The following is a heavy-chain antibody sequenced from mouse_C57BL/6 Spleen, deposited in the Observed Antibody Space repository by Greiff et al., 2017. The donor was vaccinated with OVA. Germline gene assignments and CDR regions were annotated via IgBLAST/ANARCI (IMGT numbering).Heavy chain of an antibody. CDR1: GFSLTSYG. V-gene: IGHV2-6-1*01. D-gene: IGHD2-3*01. Sequence: VHLVESGPGLVAPSQSLSITCTVSGFSLTSYGVHWVRQPPGKGLEWLVVIWSDGSTTYNSALKSRLSISKDNSKSQVFLKMNSLQTDDTAMYYCARHDGYYGAVFAYWGQGTLVTVSA. J-gene: IGHJ3*01. CDR3: ARHDGYYGAVFAY. CDR2: IWSDGST.